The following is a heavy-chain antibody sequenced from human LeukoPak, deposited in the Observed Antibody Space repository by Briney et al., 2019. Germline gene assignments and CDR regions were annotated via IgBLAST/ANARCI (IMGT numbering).Heavy chain of an antibody. D-gene: IGHD5-24*01. CDR3: ARRTTIRYYFDF. CDR2: INHSGST. CDR1: GGSFSDYY. Sequence: SETLSLTCAVYGGSFSDYYWSWIRQSSEKGLEWIGEINHSGSTNYNPSLKSRVSISVATSKNQFSLKLNSVTAADTAVYYCARRTTIRYYFDFWGQGGLVTVSS. V-gene: IGHV4-34*01. J-gene: IGHJ4*02.